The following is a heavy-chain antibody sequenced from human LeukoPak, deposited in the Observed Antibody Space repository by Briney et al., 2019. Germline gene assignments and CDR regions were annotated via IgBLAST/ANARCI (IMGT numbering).Heavy chain of an antibody. V-gene: IGHV3-48*04. Sequence: AGSLRLSCAASGFTFTAYSMNWVRQVPGKGLEWLSYISTSSTTIYYADSVKGRFTISRDNAKNSLYLQMNSLRAEDTAIYYCATRIDYWGQGTLVTVSS. CDR1: GFTFTAYS. CDR2: ISTSSTTI. J-gene: IGHJ4*02. CDR3: ATRIDY.